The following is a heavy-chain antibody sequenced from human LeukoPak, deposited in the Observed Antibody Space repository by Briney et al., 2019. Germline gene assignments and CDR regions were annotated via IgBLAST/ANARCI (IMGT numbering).Heavy chain of an antibody. D-gene: IGHD1-26*01. CDR2: IIPIFGTA. V-gene: IGHV1-69*05. Sequence: SAKVSCKASGGTFSSYAISWVRQAPGQGLEWMGRIIPIFGTANYAQKFQGRVTITTDESTSTAYMELSSLRSEDTAVYYCARGGLIVGATPFDYWGQGTLVTVSS. CDR3: ARGGLIVGATPFDY. CDR1: GGTFSSYA. J-gene: IGHJ4*02.